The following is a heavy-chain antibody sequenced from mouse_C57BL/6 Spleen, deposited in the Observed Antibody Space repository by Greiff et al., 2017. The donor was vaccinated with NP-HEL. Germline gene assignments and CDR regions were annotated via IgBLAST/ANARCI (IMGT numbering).Heavy chain of an antibody. CDR2: INPSTGGT. CDR1: GNSFTGYY. J-gene: IGHJ3*01. Sequence: EVQLQQSGPELVKPGASVKISCKASGNSFTGYYMNWVKQSPEKSLEWIGEINPSTGGTTYNQKFKAKATLTVDKSSSTAYMQLKSLTSEDSAVYYCAYAWFAYWGQGTLVTVSA. V-gene: IGHV1-42*01. CDR3: AYAWFAY.